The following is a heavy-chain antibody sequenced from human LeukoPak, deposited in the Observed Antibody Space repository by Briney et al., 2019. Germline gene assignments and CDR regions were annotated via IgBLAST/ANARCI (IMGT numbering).Heavy chain of an antibody. Sequence: GGSLRLSYAASGFTFDDYAMHWVRQAPGKGLEWVSGISWNSGSIGYADSVKGRFTISRDNAKNSLYLQMNSLRAEDMALYYCAKATPGIAVAGSFDYWGQGTLVTVSS. CDR1: GFTFDDYA. V-gene: IGHV3-9*03. J-gene: IGHJ4*02. D-gene: IGHD6-19*01. CDR2: ISWNSGSI. CDR3: AKATPGIAVAGSFDY.